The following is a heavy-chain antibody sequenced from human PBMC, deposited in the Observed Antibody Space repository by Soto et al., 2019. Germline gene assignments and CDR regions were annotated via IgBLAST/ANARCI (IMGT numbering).Heavy chain of an antibody. CDR3: TTDRAIMEAVIFDS. CDR2: IKSKSDGGTT. CDR1: GFTFTNAW. V-gene: IGHV3-15*01. J-gene: IGHJ4*02. Sequence: EVQLVESGGGLVKPGASLRLSCAASGFTFTNAWMSWVRQAPGKGLELVGRIKSKSDGGTTDYTAPVKGRFTISRDDSKNTLYLQINSLETEDTAVYYCTTDRAIMEAVIFDSWGQGTLVTVSS. D-gene: IGHD2-15*01.